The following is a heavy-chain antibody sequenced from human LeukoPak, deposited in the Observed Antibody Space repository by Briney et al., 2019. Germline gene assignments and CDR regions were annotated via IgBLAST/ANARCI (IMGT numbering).Heavy chain of an antibody. CDR1: GGSISSSRYY. CDR3: ARYKQQLVGRTHFDY. CDR2: IYYSGST. D-gene: IGHD6-13*01. J-gene: IGHJ4*02. Sequence: SETLSLTCTVSGGSISSSRYYWGWIRQPPGKGLEWIGSIYYSGSTYYNPSLKSRVTISVDTSKNQFSLKLSSVTAADTAVYYCARYKQQLVGRTHFDYWGQGTLVTVSS. V-gene: IGHV4-39*07.